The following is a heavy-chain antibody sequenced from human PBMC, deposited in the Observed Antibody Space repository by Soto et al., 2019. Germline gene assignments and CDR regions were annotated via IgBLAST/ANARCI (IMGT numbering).Heavy chain of an antibody. CDR2: ISAYNGST. CDR1: GYTFTSYG. CDR3: AHVGGWYYFDY. V-gene: IGHV1-18*04. D-gene: IGHD6-19*01. J-gene: IGHJ4*02. Sequence: ASVKVSCKASGYTFTSYGISWVRQAPGQGLEWMGWISAYNGSTNYAQKLQGRVTMTTDTSTSTACMELRSLRSDDTAVYYCAHVGGWYYFDYWGQGTLVTVSS.